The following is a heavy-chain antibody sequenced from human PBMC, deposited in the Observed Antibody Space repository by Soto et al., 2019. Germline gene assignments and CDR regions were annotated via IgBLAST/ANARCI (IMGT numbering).Heavy chain of an antibody. Sequence: SGPTLVNPTETLTLTCTVSGFSLSNARMGVSWIRQPPGKALEWLAHIFSNDEKSYSTSLKSRLTISKDTSKSQVVLTMTNMDPVDTATYYSARRLLSYYSWSGQQDAFDIWGQGTMVTVSS. D-gene: IGHD3-3*01. J-gene: IGHJ3*02. CDR3: ARRLLSYYSWSGQQDAFDI. V-gene: IGHV2-26*01. CDR1: GFSLSNARMG. CDR2: IFSNDEK.